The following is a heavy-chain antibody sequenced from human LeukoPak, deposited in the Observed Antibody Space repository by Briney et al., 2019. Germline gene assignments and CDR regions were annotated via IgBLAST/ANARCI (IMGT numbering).Heavy chain of an antibody. CDR3: ATGGRSGMAFDF. Sequence: QSGGSLRLSCSFSGFIATSNYMAWVRQSAGKGLQWISFIYGGGNTLYADSVRDRFSISRDNSKSTLYLQMNSLRAEDTAVYYCATGGRSGMAFDFWGQGTLVTVSS. CDR2: IYGGGNT. D-gene: IGHD2-8*01. V-gene: IGHV3-53*01. J-gene: IGHJ4*02. CDR1: GFIATSNY.